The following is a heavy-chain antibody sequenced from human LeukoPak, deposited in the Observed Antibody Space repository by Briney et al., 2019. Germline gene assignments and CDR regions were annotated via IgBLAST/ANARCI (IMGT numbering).Heavy chain of an antibody. D-gene: IGHD1/OR15-1a*01. J-gene: IGHJ4*02. Sequence: GGSLRLSCAASGFTFSNYAMHWVRQAPGKGLEWVSSISGSGGGTFYADSVKGRFTISRDNSKKTVYLQMQSLRVEGTAVYYCVKSNNLGGDYWGQGTLVTVSS. V-gene: IGHV3-23*01. CDR3: VKSNNLGGDY. CDR1: GFTFSNYA. CDR2: ISGSGGGT.